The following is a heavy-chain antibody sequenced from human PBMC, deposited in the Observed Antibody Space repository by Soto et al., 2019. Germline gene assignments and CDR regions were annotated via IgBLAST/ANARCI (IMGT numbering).Heavy chain of an antibody. Sequence: SVKVSCKASGGTFSSYAISWVRQAPGQRREWMGGIIPIFGTANYAQKFQGRVTINADESPSTAYMELSSLRSEDTAVYYCARSGYSGYETPFDYWGQGTLVTVSS. CDR3: ARSGYSGYETPFDY. D-gene: IGHD5-12*01. CDR1: GGTFSSYA. CDR2: IIPIFGTA. V-gene: IGHV1-69*13. J-gene: IGHJ4*02.